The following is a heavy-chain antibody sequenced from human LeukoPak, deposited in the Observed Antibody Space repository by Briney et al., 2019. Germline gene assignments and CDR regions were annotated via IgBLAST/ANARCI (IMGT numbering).Heavy chain of an antibody. V-gene: IGHV3-30*03. J-gene: IGHJ4*02. CDR3: ARDLSRYCGGDCYGFDY. Sequence: PGGSLRLSCAASGFTVSSNYMSWVRQAPGKGLEWVAVISYDGSNKYYADSVKGRFTISRDNSKNTLYLQMNSLRAEDTAVYYCARDLSRYCGGDCYGFDYWGQGTLVTVSS. D-gene: IGHD2-21*02. CDR2: ISYDGSNK. CDR1: GFTVSSNY.